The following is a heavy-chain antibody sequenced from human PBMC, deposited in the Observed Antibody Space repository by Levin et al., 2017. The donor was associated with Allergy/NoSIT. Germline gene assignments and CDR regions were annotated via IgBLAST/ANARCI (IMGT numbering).Heavy chain of an antibody. V-gene: IGHV4-59*08. CDR1: GGSISSYY. CDR3: ARLSTGRAHTIVGAQAFDP. CDR2: IYYSGST. Sequence: PSETLSLTCTVSGGSISSYYWSWIRQPPGKGLEWIGYIYYSGSTNYNPSLKSRVTISVDTSKNRFSLKLSSVTAADTAVYYCARLSTGRAHTIVGAQAFDPWGQGTLVTVSS. D-gene: IGHD1-26*01. J-gene: IGHJ5*02.